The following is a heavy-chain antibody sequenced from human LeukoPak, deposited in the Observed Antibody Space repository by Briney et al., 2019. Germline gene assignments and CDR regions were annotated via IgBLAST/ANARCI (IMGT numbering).Heavy chain of an antibody. CDR3: ARSSPYSSGWSFVLYNPGYFDY. J-gene: IGHJ4*02. D-gene: IGHD6-19*01. V-gene: IGHV1-3*01. Sequence: ASVKVSCKASGYTFTSYAMHWVRQAPGQRLEWMGWINAGNGNTKYSQKFQGRVTITRDTSASTAYKELSSLRSEDTAVYYCARSSPYSSGWSFVLYNPGYFDYWGQGTLVTVSS. CDR1: GYTFTSYA. CDR2: INAGNGNT.